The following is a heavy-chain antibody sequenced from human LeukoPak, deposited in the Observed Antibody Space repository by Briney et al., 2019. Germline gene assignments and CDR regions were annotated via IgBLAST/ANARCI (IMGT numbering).Heavy chain of an antibody. V-gene: IGHV3-48*04. CDR3: ARDYYDSSAGY. CDR1: GFTFSSYS. Sequence: GGSLRLSCAASGFTFSSYSMNWVRQAPGKGLEWVSYISSSGSTIYYADSVKGRFTISRDNAKNSLYLQMNSLRAEDTAVYYCARDYYDSSAGYWGQGTLVTVSS. CDR2: ISSSGSTI. J-gene: IGHJ4*02. D-gene: IGHD3-22*01.